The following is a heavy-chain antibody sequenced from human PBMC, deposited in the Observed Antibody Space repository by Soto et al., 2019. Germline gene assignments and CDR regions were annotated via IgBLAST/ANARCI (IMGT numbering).Heavy chain of an antibody. J-gene: IGHJ4*02. V-gene: IGHV4-31*03. CDR3: ARVDHRGYFAILTDY. CDR1: GDSLSSGGHY. CDR2: IYDSVNT. Sequence: SETLSLTCTVSGDSLSSGGHYWSWIRQHPGKGLEWIGHIYDSVNTYYSPSLRSRVTISADMSKNQFSLNLRSVTAADTAAYYCARVDHRGYFAILTDYWGQGTLVTVSS. D-gene: IGHD3-9*01.